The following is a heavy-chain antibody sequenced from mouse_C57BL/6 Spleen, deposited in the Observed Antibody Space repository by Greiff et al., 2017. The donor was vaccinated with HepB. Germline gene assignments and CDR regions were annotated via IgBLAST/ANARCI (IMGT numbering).Heavy chain of an antibody. Sequence: EVKLVESGGDLVKPGGSLKLSCAASGFTFSSYGMSWVRQTPDKRLEWVATISSGGSYTYYPDSVKGRFTITRDKSKNTMYLQISSLNSEDTAMYYCARHPDYYCSSRLDYWGQGTTLTVSS. J-gene: IGHJ2*01. CDR1: GFTFSSYG. CDR3: ARHPDYYCSSRLDY. CDR2: ISSGGSYT. V-gene: IGHV5-6*02. D-gene: IGHD1-1*01.